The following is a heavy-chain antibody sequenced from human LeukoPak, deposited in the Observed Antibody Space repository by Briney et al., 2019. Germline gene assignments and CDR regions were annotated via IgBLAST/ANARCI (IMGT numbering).Heavy chain of an antibody. CDR3: ARDRIGSSSWYYVDY. V-gene: IGHV1-69*04. J-gene: IGHJ4*02. CDR2: IIPILGIA. Sequence: SVKVSCKASGGTFSSYAISWVRQAPGQGLEWMGRIIPILGIANYAQKFQGRVTITADKSTSTAYMELSSLRSEDTAVYYCARDRIGSSSWYYVDYWGQGILVTVSS. CDR1: GGTFSSYA. D-gene: IGHD6-13*01.